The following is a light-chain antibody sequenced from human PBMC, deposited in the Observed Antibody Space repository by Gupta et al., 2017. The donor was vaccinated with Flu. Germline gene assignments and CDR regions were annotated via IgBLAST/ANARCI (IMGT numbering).Light chain of an antibody. CDR2: RNN. Sequence: QSVLTQPPSASGPPGQRVTISCSGSSSNIGNNYAYWYQQVPGTAPKLLIFRNNQRPSGVPDRFSGSKSGTSASLAISGLRSEDEAHYYCAAWDDSLSGWMFGGGTKLTVL. J-gene: IGLJ3*02. CDR3: AAWDDSLSGWM. V-gene: IGLV1-47*01. CDR1: SSNIGNNY.